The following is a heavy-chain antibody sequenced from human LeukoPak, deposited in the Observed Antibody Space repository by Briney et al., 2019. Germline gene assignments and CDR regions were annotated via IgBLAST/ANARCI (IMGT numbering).Heavy chain of an antibody. D-gene: IGHD5-12*01. Sequence: PGGSLRLSCAASGFTFSTYSMNWVRQAPGKGLEWVSSSSSSGTYIYYADSVKGRFTISRDNSKNTLYLQMNSLRAEDTAVYYCARDSAGEGSGYDSGEFFFDYWGQGTLVTVSS. CDR1: GFTFSTYS. CDR2: SSSSGTYI. J-gene: IGHJ4*02. CDR3: ARDSAGEGSGYDSGEFFFDY. V-gene: IGHV3-21*01.